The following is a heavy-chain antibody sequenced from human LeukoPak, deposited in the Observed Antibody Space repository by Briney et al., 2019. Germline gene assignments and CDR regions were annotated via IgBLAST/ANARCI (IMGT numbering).Heavy chain of an antibody. V-gene: IGHV3-64*01. J-gene: IGHJ3*02. CDR2: ISANGGST. CDR3: ARVGDNDAFDI. D-gene: IGHD4-17*01. CDR1: GFTFSKYA. Sequence: GGSLRLSCAASGFTFSKYALHWVRRAPGKGLEYVSAISANGGSTYYANFVKGRFTISRDNSRNTLYLQMGSLRADGMAIYYCARVGDNDAFDIWGQGTMVTVSS.